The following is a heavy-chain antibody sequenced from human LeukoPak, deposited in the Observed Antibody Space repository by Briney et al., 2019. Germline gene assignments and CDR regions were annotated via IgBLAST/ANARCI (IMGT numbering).Heavy chain of an antibody. V-gene: IGHV4-39*01. CDR2: ISYPART. J-gene: IGHJ4*02. CDR3: ASPGSGYYYAAD. CDR1: GGSLTSTSSF. D-gene: IGHD3-22*01. Sequence: PSETLSLTCTVSGGSLTSTSSFWGWIRQSPGKGLEWIGSISYPARTYYNPSLKTRITMSLDASKNQFSLRLDSVTAADTALYFCASPGSGYYYAADWGKGTLVTVSS.